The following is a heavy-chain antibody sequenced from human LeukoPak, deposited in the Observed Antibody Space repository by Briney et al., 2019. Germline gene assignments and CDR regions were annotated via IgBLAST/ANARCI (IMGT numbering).Heavy chain of an antibody. Sequence: SETLSLTCTVSGGSISTYYWSWIRQPPGKGLEWIGYIYYRGSANYNPSLQSRLTISVDTPKNQLSLKLTSVTAADTAVYYCARKEWVPYYFDYWGQGTLVTVSS. J-gene: IGHJ4*02. CDR3: ARKEWVPYYFDY. CDR2: IYYRGSA. V-gene: IGHV4-59*01. D-gene: IGHD3-3*01. CDR1: GGSISTYY.